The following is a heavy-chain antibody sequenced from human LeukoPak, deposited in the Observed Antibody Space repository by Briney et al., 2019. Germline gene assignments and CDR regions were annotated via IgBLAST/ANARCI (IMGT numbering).Heavy chain of an antibody. J-gene: IGHJ6*03. D-gene: IGHD5-12*01. CDR1: GGSISSYY. V-gene: IGHV4-59*01. Sequence: PSETLSLTCTVSGGSISSYYWSWIRQPPGKGLEWIGYIYYSGSTNYNPSLKGRVTISVDTSKNQFSLKLSSVTAADTAVYYCARGGGYDYYYYYMDVWGKGTTVTISS. CDR2: IYYSGST. CDR3: ARGGGYDYYYYYMDV.